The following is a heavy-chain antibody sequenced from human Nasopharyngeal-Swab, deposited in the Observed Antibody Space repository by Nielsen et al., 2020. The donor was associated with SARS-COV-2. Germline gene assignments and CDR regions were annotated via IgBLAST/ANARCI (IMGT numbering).Heavy chain of an antibody. V-gene: IGHV3-11*01. CDR2: ISSSGSTI. D-gene: IGHD6-25*01. CDR3: VRARDGSNQGRASDI. J-gene: IGHJ3*02. Sequence: RQAPGKGLEWVSYISSSGSTIYYADSVKGRFTISRDNAKNSLYLQMNSLRAEDTAVYYCVRARDGSNQGRASDIWGQGTMVTVSS.